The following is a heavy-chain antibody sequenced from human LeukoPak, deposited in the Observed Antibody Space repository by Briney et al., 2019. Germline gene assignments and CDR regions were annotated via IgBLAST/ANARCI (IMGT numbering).Heavy chain of an antibody. J-gene: IGHJ4*02. V-gene: IGHV3-74*01. CDR1: GFAFSSYW. D-gene: IGHD1-26*01. Sequence: GGSLRLSCTASGFAFSSYWMHWVRLTPGKGLVSVSRINSDGGTTNYADSVKGRFTISRDNAKNTLYLQISSLRAEDTAVYFCARSIVGATTWFDYWGQGTLVAVSS. CDR3: ARSIVGATTWFDY. CDR2: INSDGGTT.